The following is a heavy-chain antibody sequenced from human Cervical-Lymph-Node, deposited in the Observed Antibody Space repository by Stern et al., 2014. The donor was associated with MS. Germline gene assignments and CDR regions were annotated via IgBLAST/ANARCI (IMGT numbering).Heavy chain of an antibody. J-gene: IGHJ4*02. CDR2: IIPSFGTA. CDR3: TTYYYDSSGYTLDY. Sequence: VQLVESGAEVKKPGASVKVSCKASGGTFSSYAISWVRQAPGQGLEWMGGIIPSFGTANYAQKFQGRVTITADESTSTAYMELSSLRSEDTAVYYCTTYYYDSSGYTLDYWGQGTLVTVSS. V-gene: IGHV1-69*01. CDR1: GGTFSSYA. D-gene: IGHD3-22*01.